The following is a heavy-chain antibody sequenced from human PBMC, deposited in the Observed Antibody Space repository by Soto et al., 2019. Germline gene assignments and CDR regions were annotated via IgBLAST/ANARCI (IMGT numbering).Heavy chain of an antibody. CDR1: GYTFTSYA. Sequence: QVQLVQSGAEEKKPGASLKVSCKASGYTFTSYAMHWVRQAPGQRLEWMGWINAGNGNTKYSQKFQGRVTITRDTSASTAYMELSSLRSEDTAVYYGARGITLPTPLDYWGQGTLVPVSS. J-gene: IGHJ4*02. CDR3: ARGITLPTPLDY. CDR2: INAGNGNT. D-gene: IGHD1-20*01. V-gene: IGHV1-3*05.